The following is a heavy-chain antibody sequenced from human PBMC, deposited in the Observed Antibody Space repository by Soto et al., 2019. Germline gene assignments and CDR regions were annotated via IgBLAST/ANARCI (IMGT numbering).Heavy chain of an antibody. CDR1: GYTFTSYY. CDR3: ARVRVTGTTSGASDI. CDR2: INPSGGST. D-gene: IGHD1-7*01. Sequence: ASVKVSCKASGYTFTSYYIHWVRQAPGQGLEWMGVINPSGGSTSYAQKFQGRVTMTRDTSTSTVYMELSSLRSEGTAVYYCARVRVTGTTSGASDIWGQGTMVTVSS. V-gene: IGHV1-46*01. J-gene: IGHJ3*02.